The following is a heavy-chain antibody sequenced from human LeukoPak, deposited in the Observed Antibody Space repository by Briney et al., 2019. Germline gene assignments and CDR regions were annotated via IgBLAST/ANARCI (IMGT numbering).Heavy chain of an antibody. CDR1: GGSFSGYY. CDR2: INHSGST. D-gene: IGHD5-18*01. V-gene: IGHV4-34*01. J-gene: IGHJ4*02. CDR3: ARAQRGYSYGYPAYDY. Sequence: SETLSLTCAVYGGSFSGYYWSWIRQPPGKGLEWIGEINHSGSTNYNPSLKSRVTISVDTSKNQFSLKLSSVIAADTAVYYCARAQRGYSYGYPAYDYWGQGTLVTVSS.